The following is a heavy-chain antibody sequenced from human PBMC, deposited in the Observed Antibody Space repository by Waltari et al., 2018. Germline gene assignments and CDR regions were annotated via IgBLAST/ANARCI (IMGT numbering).Heavy chain of an antibody. CDR1: GGSISSSSYY. J-gene: IGHJ4*02. D-gene: IGHD6-19*01. CDR2: IYYSGST. V-gene: IGHV4-39*07. Sequence: QLQLQESGPGLVKPSETLSLTCTVSGGSISSSSYYWGWIRQPPGKGLEWIGSIYYSGSTYYNPSLKSRVTISVDTSKNQFSLKLSSVTAADTAVYYCANDWYSSGWYYFDYWGQGTLVTVSS. CDR3: ANDWYSSGWYYFDY.